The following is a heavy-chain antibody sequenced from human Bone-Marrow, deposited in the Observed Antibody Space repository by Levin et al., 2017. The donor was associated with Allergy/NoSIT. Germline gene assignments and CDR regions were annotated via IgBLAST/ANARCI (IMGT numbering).Heavy chain of an antibody. CDR1: GFTFSDYY. CDR2: ISRSGSTI. Sequence: GGSLRLSCAASGFTFSDYYMNWIRQTPGKGLEWISYISRSGSTIKHADSVKGRFTISRDNAKNSVYLQMNSLRAEDTAVYYCAREEVTYCTSGSCPTLDYYYYGLDVWGQGTTVTVSS. D-gene: IGHD2-15*01. CDR3: AREEVTYCTSGSCPTLDYYYYGLDV. J-gene: IGHJ6*02. V-gene: IGHV3-11*01.